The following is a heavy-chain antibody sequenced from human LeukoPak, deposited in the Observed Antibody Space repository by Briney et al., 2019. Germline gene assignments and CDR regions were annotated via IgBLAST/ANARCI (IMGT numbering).Heavy chain of an antibody. CDR1: GGSFSGYY. CDR2: INHSGST. D-gene: IGHD3-3*01. CDR3: ARVRRTYYDFWSGYSRYYYYMDV. J-gene: IGHJ6*03. V-gene: IGHV4-34*01. Sequence: PSETLPLTCAVYGGSFSGYYWSWIRQPPGKGLEWIGEINHSGSTNYNPSLKSRVTISVDTSKNQFSLKLSSVTAADTAVYYCARVRRTYYDFWSGYSRYYYYMDVWGKGTTVTVSS.